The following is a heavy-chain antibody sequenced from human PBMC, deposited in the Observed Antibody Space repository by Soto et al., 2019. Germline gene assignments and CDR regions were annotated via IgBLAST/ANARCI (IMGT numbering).Heavy chain of an antibody. D-gene: IGHD4-17*01. CDR3: ARHLRPDYGDYVGYYYYGMDV. CDR1: GGSISSSSYY. Sequence: SETLSLTCTVSGGSISSSSYYWGWIRQPPGKGLEWIGSVYYTGTTYYNPSLKSRVTISVDTSKNHFSLKVTSLTAADTSVYYCARHLRPDYGDYVGYYYYGMDVWGQGTTVTV. V-gene: IGHV4-39*01. J-gene: IGHJ6*02. CDR2: VYYTGTT.